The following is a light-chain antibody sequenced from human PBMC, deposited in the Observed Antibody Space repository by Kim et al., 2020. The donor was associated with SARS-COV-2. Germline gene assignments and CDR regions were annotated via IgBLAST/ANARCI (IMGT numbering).Light chain of an antibody. CDR2: GAS. J-gene: IGKJ2*01. CDR1: QSLTSNS. V-gene: IGKV3-20*01. CDR3: QQYANSPNT. Sequence: LCPAQRATLACRASQSLTSNSLAWYQQRHGQAPRLLIYGASNRDPTISDRFSGSGSGTDFTLTISRLEPGDSAVYFCQQYANSPNTFGQGTKLEI.